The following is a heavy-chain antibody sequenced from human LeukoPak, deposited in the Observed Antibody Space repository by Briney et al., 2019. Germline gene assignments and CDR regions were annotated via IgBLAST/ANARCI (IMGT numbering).Heavy chain of an antibody. V-gene: IGHV3-33*01. J-gene: IGHJ3*02. CDR2: IWYDGTNK. CDR3: ARDNYVSAFDI. Sequence: GGSVRLSCAASGFTFSSYGMHWVRQAPGKGLKWVAVIWYDGTNKYYADSVKGRFTISRDNSKNTLFLQMNSLRAEDTAVYYCARDNYVSAFDIWGQGTMVIASS. CDR1: GFTFSSYG. D-gene: IGHD3-16*01.